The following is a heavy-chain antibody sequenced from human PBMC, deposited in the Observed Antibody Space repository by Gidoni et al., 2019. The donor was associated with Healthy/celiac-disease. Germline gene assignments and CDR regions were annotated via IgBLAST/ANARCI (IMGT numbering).Heavy chain of an antibody. D-gene: IGHD3-22*01. CDR3: ARPTYYYDSSGYQGAYGMDV. V-gene: IGHV3-30*03. CDR2: ISYVGSNK. CDR1: GFTFSSYG. J-gene: IGHJ6*02. Sequence: QVQLVESGGGVVQPGRSLRLSCAASGFTFSSYGLPWVRQAPGKGLEWVAVISYVGSNKYYADSVKGRFTISRDNSKNTLYLQMNSLRAEDTAVYYCARPTYYYDSSGYQGAYGMDVWGQGTTVTVSS.